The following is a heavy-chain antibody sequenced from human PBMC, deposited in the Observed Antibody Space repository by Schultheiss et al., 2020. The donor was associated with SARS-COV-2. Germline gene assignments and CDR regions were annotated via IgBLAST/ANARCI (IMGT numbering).Heavy chain of an antibody. V-gene: IGHV3-30*02. CDR1: GFTFSSYG. CDR3: AKVRSQWLVVGSGDY. D-gene: IGHD6-19*01. Sequence: GGSLRLSCAASGFTFSSYGMHWVRQAPGKGLEWVAVIWYDGSNKYYADSVKGRFTISRDNSKNTLYLQMNSLRAEDTAVYYCAKVRSQWLVVGSGDYWGQGTLVTVSS. J-gene: IGHJ4*02. CDR2: IWYDGSNK.